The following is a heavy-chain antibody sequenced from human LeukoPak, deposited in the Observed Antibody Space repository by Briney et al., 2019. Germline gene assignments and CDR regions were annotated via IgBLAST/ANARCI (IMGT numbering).Heavy chain of an antibody. V-gene: IGHV3-9*03. CDR1: GFTFSSYA. J-gene: IGHJ2*01. CDR3: VKERGLHRYLDV. CDR2: ITWNSEKI. Sequence: GGSLRLSCAASGFTFSSYAMSWVRQGPGKGLEWVSSITWNSEKIDYAGSVKGRFTISRDNAKNSLYLQMNSLRPEDMGLYYCVKERGLHRYLDVWGRGTLVTVSS.